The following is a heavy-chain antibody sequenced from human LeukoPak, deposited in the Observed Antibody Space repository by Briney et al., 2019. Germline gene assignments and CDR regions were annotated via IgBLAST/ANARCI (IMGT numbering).Heavy chain of an antibody. J-gene: IGHJ6*03. V-gene: IGHV4-59*01. CDR2: IYYSGST. CDR3: ARVVTMVRERFTGYMDV. Sequence: SETLSLTCTVSGGSISSYYWSWIRQPPGKGLEWIGYIYYSGSTNYNPSLKSRVTISVDTSKNQFSLKLSSVTAADTAVYYCARVVTMVRERFTGYMDVWGKGTTVTVSS. D-gene: IGHD3-10*01. CDR1: GGSISSYY.